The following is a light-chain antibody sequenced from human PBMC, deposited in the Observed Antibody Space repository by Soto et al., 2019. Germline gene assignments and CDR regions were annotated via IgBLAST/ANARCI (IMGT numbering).Light chain of an antibody. V-gene: IGKV4-1*01. Sequence: DIVMTQSPDSLAVSLGERATINSKSSQTVLNSANNKNYLAWYQQKPGQPPKLLIYWASTRESRVHDRFSGSGSGTDFTVTIRSLEAEDVAVYYCQGYFRPWTFGQGTKVEIK. CDR3: QGYFRPWT. CDR2: WAS. J-gene: IGKJ1*01. CDR1: QTVLNSANNKNY.